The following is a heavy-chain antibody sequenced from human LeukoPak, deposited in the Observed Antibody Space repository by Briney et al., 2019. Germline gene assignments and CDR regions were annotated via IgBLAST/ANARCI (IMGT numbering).Heavy chain of an antibody. CDR1: GFTFSSYV. CDR3: AKSVAIYFYYGLDV. J-gene: IGHJ6*02. CDR2: ISYDGSNK. Sequence: GGSLRLSCAASGFTFSSYVMYWVRQAPGEGLEWVAVISYDGSNKYHADSVKGRFTISRDNSKNTLFLQMNSLRVEDTAPYYCAKSVAIYFYYGLDVWGQGTTVTVSS. D-gene: IGHD3-3*01. V-gene: IGHV3-30*18.